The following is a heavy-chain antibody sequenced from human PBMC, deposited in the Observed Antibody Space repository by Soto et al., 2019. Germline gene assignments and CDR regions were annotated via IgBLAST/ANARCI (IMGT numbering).Heavy chain of an antibody. CDR2: VNPNSGYT. J-gene: IGHJ5*02. Sequence: ASVKVSCKASGYTFTNYDITWVRQAAGQGLEWVGWVNPNSGYTAYAQKFVGRVTMTRNTPLRTAYMELRSLTSGDTAVYYCARRYCSGGSCYRGTANWFDPWGKGTLVTVSS. V-gene: IGHV1-8*01. CDR3: ARRYCSGGSCYRGTANWFDP. D-gene: IGHD2-15*01. CDR1: GYTFTNYD.